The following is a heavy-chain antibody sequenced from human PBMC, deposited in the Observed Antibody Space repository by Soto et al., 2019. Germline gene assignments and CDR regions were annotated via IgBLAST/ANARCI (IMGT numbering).Heavy chain of an antibody. CDR2: ISGSGVST. CDR1: GFTVSDYA. CDR3: AKDFSPFDY. J-gene: IGHJ4*02. V-gene: IGHV3-23*01. Sequence: GSMRLSCAASGFTVSDYAISWVRQAPGKGLEWVSTISGSGVSTYYADSVKGRFTISRDNSKNTLYLQMNSLRAEDTAVYYCAKDFSPFDYWGQGTLVTAPQ.